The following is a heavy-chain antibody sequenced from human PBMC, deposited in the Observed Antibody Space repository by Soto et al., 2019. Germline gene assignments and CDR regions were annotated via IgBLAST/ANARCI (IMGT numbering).Heavy chain of an antibody. Sequence: GGSLRLSCAASGFTFSSYAMSWVRQAPGKGLEWVSAISGSGGSTYYADSVKGRFTISRDNSKNTLYLQMNSLRAEDTAVYYCAKDLWFGELLYLGFCDYWGQGTLVTVSS. D-gene: IGHD3-10*01. CDR1: GFTFSSYA. CDR3: AKDLWFGELLYLGFCDY. V-gene: IGHV3-23*01. CDR2: ISGSGGST. J-gene: IGHJ4*02.